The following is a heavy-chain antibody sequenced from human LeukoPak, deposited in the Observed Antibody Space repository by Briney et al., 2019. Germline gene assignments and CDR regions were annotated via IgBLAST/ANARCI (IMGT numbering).Heavy chain of an antibody. J-gene: IGHJ6*02. D-gene: IGHD1-20*01. CDR2: MKKDRSEE. V-gene: IGHV3-7*01. CDR3: ATYDNWVAGDV. CDR1: GFKFSDSW. Sequence: PGGSLRLSCAASGFKFSDSWMSWVRQAPGKGPEWVANMKKDRSEEYYVDSVKGRFTVSRDNARNSLFLQMNSLRVEDTAVYYCATYDNWVAGDVWGQGTTVSVSS.